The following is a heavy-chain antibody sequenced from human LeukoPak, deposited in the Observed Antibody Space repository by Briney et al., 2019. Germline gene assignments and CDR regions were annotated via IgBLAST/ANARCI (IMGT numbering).Heavy chain of an antibody. CDR2: MRSSDNTV. CDR3: ARDCSGGSCYSGGRAFDI. V-gene: IGHV3-48*02. CDR1: GFIFSSYS. D-gene: IGHD2-15*01. J-gene: IGHJ3*02. Sequence: PGGSLRLSCAASGFIFSSYSMNWVRQAPGKGLEWVSYMRSSDNTVYYADSVRGRFTISRDDAKKSVYLQMNSLRDEDTAIYYCARDCSGGSCYSGGRAFDIWGQGTMVTVSS.